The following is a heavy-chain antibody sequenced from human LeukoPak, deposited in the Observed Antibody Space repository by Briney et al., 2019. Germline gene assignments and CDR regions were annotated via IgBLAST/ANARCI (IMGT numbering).Heavy chain of an antibody. CDR3: ARPARAPTSWFDP. CDR1: DGSISSNSYY. CDR2: ISYSGRT. Sequence: PSETLSLTCTVSDGSISSNSYYWGWIRQPPGKGLEWIGSISYSGRTYYNPSLESRVTISVDASKNQFSLKLSSVTAADTAVYYCARPARAPTSWFDPWGQGTLVTVSS. V-gene: IGHV4-39*01. J-gene: IGHJ5*02.